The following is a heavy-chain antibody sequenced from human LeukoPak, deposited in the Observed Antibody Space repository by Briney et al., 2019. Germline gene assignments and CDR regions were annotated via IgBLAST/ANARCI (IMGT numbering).Heavy chain of an antibody. CDR1: GGTFSSYA. CDR2: IIPIFGTA. V-gene: IGHV1-69*05. CDR3: ARERYYYDSSGSYYFDY. J-gene: IGHJ4*02. Sequence: GSSVKVSCKASGGTFSSYAISWVRQAPGQGLEWMGRIIPIFGTANYAQKFQGRVTITTDESTSTAYMELSSLRSDETAVYYCARERYYYDSSGSYYFDYWGQGTLVTVSS. D-gene: IGHD3-22*01.